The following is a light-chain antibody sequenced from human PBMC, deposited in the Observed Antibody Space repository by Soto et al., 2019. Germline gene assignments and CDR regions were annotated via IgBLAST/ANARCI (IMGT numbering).Light chain of an antibody. J-gene: IGKJ5*01. CDR2: DAS. CDR3: QQFNSYPIT. CDR1: QGISSG. Sequence: AIPLTQSPSSLSSSVGDRVTITCRASQGISSGLAWYQQKPAKAPMLLLYDASRLESGVPSRFSSRGSGTDFTLTSSSLQPEDVETYYCQQFNSYPITFGQGTRLEIK. V-gene: IGKV1-13*02.